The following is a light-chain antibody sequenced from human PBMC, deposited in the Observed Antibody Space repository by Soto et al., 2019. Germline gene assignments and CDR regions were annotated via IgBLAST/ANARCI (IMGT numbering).Light chain of an antibody. CDR2: AAA. Sequence: AIQMAQSPSSLSASVGDRVTITCRANQGIGDDVGWFQQKPGKAPKLLIYAAATLQSGVPSRFSGSRSGTDFTLTISSLQPEDFATYYCLQDHNYPLTFGGGTKVEIK. J-gene: IGKJ4*01. CDR3: LQDHNYPLT. CDR1: QGIGDD. V-gene: IGKV1-6*02.